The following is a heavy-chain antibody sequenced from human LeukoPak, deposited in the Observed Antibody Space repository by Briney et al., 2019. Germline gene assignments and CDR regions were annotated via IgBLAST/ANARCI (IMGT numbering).Heavy chain of an antibody. Sequence: SETLSLTCTVSGGSISSYYWSWIRQPPGKGLEWIGYIYYSGSTNYNPSLKSRVTISVDTSKNQFSLKLSSVTAADTAVYYCAREGGITYYYDSSGYRSRNAFDIWGQGTMVTVSS. J-gene: IGHJ3*02. CDR1: GGSISSYY. CDR2: IYYSGST. V-gene: IGHV4-59*01. D-gene: IGHD3-22*01. CDR3: AREGGITYYYDSSGYRSRNAFDI.